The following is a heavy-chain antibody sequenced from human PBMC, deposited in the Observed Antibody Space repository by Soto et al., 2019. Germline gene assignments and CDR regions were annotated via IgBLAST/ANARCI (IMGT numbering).Heavy chain of an antibody. CDR1: GFTFISYS. D-gene: IGHD3-9*01. J-gene: IGHJ5*02. CDR2: ISSSSSYI. V-gene: IGHV3-21*01. Sequence: PGGSLRLSCAASGFTFISYSMNWVRQAPGKGLEWVSSISSSSSYIYYADSVKGRFTISRDNAKNSLYLQMNSLRAEDTAVYYCATNILTGYENWFDPWGQGTLVTVSS. CDR3: ATNILTGYENWFDP.